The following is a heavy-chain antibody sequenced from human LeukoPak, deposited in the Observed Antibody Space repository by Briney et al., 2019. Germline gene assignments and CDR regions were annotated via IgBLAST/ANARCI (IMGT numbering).Heavy chain of an antibody. D-gene: IGHD5-24*01. Sequence: SVKVSCKAPGGTFINYAINWVRQAPGQGLEWMGGIIPFLDTSNYAQKFQGRVTMTTDTSTSTAYMELRSLRSDDTAVYYCARAASRDGYNDYWGQGTLVTVSS. CDR1: GGTFINYA. J-gene: IGHJ4*02. CDR2: IIPFLDTS. V-gene: IGHV1-69*10. CDR3: ARAASRDGYNDY.